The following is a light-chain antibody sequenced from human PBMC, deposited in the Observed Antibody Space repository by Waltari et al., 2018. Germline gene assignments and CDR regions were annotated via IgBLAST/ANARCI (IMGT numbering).Light chain of an antibody. V-gene: IGKV3-15*01. CDR3: QQYNNWPPLT. CDR1: QSVSSN. J-gene: IGKJ4*01. Sequence: DIVMTQSPATLSVSPGERATLSCRASQSVSSNLAWYQQKPGQAPRLRIYGASTRATGIPARFSGSGSGTEFTLTISSLQSEDFAVYYCQQYNNWPPLTFGGGTKVEIK. CDR2: GAS.